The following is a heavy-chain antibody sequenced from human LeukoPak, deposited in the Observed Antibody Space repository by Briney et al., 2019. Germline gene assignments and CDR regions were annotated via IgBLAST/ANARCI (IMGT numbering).Heavy chain of an antibody. V-gene: IGHV1-18*01. Sequence: ASVKVSCKVSGYTLTELSMHWVRQAPGKGLEWMGWISAYNGNTNYAQKLQGRVTMTTDTSTSTAYMELRSLRSDDTAVYYCARDGAATAMARDAFDIWGQGTMVTVSS. J-gene: IGHJ3*02. CDR1: GYTLTELS. D-gene: IGHD5-18*01. CDR2: ISAYNGNT. CDR3: ARDGAATAMARDAFDI.